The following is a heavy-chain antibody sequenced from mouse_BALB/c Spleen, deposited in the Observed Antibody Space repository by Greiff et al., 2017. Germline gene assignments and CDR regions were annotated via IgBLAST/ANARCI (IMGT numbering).Heavy chain of an antibody. Sequence: VQLVESGPGLVKPSQSLSLTCSVTGYSITSGYYWNWIRQFPGNKLEWMGYISYDGSNNYNPSLKNRISITRDTSKNQFFLKLNSVTTEDTATYYCARDRGTVVPFAYWGQGTLVTVSA. V-gene: IGHV3-6*02. D-gene: IGHD1-1*01. CDR1: GYSITSGYY. J-gene: IGHJ3*01. CDR3: ARDRGTVVPFAY. CDR2: ISYDGSN.